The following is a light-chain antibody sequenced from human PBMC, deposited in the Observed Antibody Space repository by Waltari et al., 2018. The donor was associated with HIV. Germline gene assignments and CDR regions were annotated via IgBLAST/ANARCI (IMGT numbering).Light chain of an antibody. V-gene: IGKV3-20*01. Sequence: IVLTQSPGPLSLSPWDRVTLSCRASQTVSSSFVAWYQKKAGQATRLIIYGASSRATAIPDRFSGSWSGTDFTLTISRQEPEDFAVYFCQQYGRSPPNTFGQGTKVDIK. CDR1: QTVSSSF. J-gene: IGKJ2*01. CDR3: QQYGRSPPNT. CDR2: GAS.